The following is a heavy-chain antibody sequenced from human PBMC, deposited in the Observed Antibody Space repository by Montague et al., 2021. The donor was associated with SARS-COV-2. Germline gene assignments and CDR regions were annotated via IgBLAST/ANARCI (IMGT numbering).Heavy chain of an antibody. Sequence: SRRLSCAASGFSFSTFWMTWVRQAPGKGLEWVASIKPDGSDKYYVESMKGRFTISRDNARNSLYLQLNNLRAEDTAVYYCARDPNWGAHWGQGNLVTVSS. CDR3: ARDPNWGAH. D-gene: IGHD7-27*01. J-gene: IGHJ4*02. CDR1: GFSFSTFW. V-gene: IGHV3-7*05. CDR2: IKPDGSDK.